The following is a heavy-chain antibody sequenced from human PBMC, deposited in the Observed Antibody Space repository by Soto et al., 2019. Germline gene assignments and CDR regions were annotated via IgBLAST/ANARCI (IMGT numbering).Heavy chain of an antibody. V-gene: IGHV3-23*01. Sequence: GGSLRLSCATSGFTFYNYAMSWFRQAPGKGLEWVSAISASATDTYYADSVRGRFTISRDKSKNTLFLQMNSLRAEDTAIYYCARGSYGDYDYWGQGSLVTVSS. CDR2: ISASATDT. J-gene: IGHJ4*02. CDR1: GFTFYNYA. CDR3: ARGSYGDYDY. D-gene: IGHD4-17*01.